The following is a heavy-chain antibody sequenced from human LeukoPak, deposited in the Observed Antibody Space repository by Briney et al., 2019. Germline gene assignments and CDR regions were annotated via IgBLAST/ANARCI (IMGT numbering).Heavy chain of an antibody. D-gene: IGHD2-2*01. J-gene: IGHJ5*02. V-gene: IGHV3-23*01. CDR2: IRGTGGIT. CDR1: GLTFSNYA. CDR3: AKESAYAPPGWFDP. Sequence: GGSLRLSCAASGLTFSNYAMSWVRQAPGKGLEWVSAIRGTGGITYYAESVKGRFTISRDNSKNTLYLQMNSLRVEDTAAYYCAKESAYAPPGWFDPWGQGTLVTVSS.